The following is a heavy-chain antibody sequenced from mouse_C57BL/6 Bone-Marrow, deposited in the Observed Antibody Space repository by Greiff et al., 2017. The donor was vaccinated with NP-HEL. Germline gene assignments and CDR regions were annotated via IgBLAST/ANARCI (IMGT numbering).Heavy chain of an antibody. J-gene: IGHJ4*01. Sequence: VQLQQPGTELVKPGASVKLSCKASGYTFTSYWMHWVKQRPGQGLEWIGNINPSNGGTNYNEKFKSKATLTVDKSSSTAYMQLSSLTSEDSAVYYGARDFVVVSRMDYWGQGTSVTVSS. D-gene: IGHD1-1*01. CDR3: ARDFVVVSRMDY. CDR1: GYTFTSYW. CDR2: INPSNGGT. V-gene: IGHV1-53*01.